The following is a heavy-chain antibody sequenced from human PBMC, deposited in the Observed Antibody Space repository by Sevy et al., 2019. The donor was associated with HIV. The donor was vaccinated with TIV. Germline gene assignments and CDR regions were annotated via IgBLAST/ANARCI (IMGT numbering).Heavy chain of an antibody. CDR3: TRGPRRSGYDPSFYYYMDV. D-gene: IGHD3-3*01. J-gene: IGHJ6*03. CDR1: GFTFGDFA. Sequence: GGSLRLSCTTSGFTFGDFAMSWFRQAPGKGLEWVGFIRSKAYGGTAEYAASVKGRFTISRDDSNSITYLQMNSLKTEDTAVYYCTRGPRRSGYDPSFYYYMDVWGRGATVTVSS. V-gene: IGHV3-49*03. CDR2: IRSKAYGGTA.